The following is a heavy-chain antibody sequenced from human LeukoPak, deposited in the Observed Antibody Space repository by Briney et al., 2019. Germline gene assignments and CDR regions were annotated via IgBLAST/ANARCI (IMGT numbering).Heavy chain of an antibody. J-gene: IGHJ4*02. D-gene: IGHD3-22*01. CDR1: GYIFSSYW. CDR3: ARHQYYYDTRAYYIDY. CDR2: IYPGGSDT. Sequence: GESLKISCKGSGYIFSSYWIGWARQMPGKGLEWMGIIYPGGSDTRYSPPFQGQVTISADKSIITAYVQWNNLRASDTAMYYCARHQYYYDTRAYYIDYWGQGTLVTVSS. V-gene: IGHV5-51*01.